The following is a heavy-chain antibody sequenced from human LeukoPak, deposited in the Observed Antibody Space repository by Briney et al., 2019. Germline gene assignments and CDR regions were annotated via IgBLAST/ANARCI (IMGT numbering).Heavy chain of an antibody. CDR1: GFTFSSYG. Sequence: GGSLRLSCAASGFTFSSYGMHWVRQAPGKGLEWVAFIRYDGSNKYYADSVKGRFTISRDNSKDTLYLQMNSLRAEGTAVYYCAKTIFGVVTFYNWFDPWGQGTLVTVSS. CDR2: IRYDGSNK. V-gene: IGHV3-30*02. D-gene: IGHD3-3*01. J-gene: IGHJ5*02. CDR3: AKTIFGVVTFYNWFDP.